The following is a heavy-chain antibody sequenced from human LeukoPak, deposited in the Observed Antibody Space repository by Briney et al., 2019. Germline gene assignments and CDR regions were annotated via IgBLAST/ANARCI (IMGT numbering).Heavy chain of an antibody. D-gene: IGHD6-13*01. J-gene: IGHJ4*02. CDR3: ARSVPYGTTWYGRSDY. CDR2: IKPDGTTK. V-gene: IGHV3-7*03. CDR1: GFPFSSYS. Sequence: GGSLRLSCAASGFPFSSYSMTWVRQAPGKGLEWVANIKPDGTTKFYVDSVKGRFTISRDNALNSLYLQMNSLRAEDTAIYYCARSVPYGTTWYGRSDYWGQGTLVTVSS.